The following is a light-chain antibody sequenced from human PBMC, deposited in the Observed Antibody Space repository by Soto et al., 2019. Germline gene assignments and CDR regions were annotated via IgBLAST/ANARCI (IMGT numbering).Light chain of an antibody. CDR3: SSYTGSSTLVV. J-gene: IGLJ2*01. Sequence: QSALTQPASVSGSPGQSITISCTGTSSDVGGYNYVSWYQQHPGKAPKLMIYEVSNRPSGVSNRFSGSKSGNTASLTISGLQADDEADYYCSSYTGSSTLVVFGGGTKLTVL. CDR2: EVS. V-gene: IGLV2-14*01. CDR1: SSDVGGYNY.